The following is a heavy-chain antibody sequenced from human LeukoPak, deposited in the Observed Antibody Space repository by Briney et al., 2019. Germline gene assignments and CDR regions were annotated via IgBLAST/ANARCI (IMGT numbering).Heavy chain of an antibody. D-gene: IGHD3-22*01. Sequence: TGGSLRLSCAASGFTFSSYWMSWVRQAPGKGLEWVANIKQDGSEKYYVDSVKGRFTISRDNAKNSLYLQMNSLRAEDTAVYYCARETFAGYYYVSSGYSDYWGQGTLVTVSS. V-gene: IGHV3-7*01. CDR3: ARETFAGYYYVSSGYSDY. CDR1: GFTFSSYW. CDR2: IKQDGSEK. J-gene: IGHJ4*02.